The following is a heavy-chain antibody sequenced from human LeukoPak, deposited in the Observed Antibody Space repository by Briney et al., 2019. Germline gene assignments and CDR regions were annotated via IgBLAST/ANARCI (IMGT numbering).Heavy chain of an antibody. CDR2: IYYSGST. Sequence: SETLSLTCTVSGGSISSSSYYWGWIRQPPGKGLEWIGSIYYSGSTYYNPSLKSRVTISVDTSKNQFSLKLSSVTAADTAVYYCAREGSFDYSKVGATGYFDYWGQGTLVTVSS. D-gene: IGHD1-26*01. J-gene: IGHJ4*02. V-gene: IGHV4-39*07. CDR3: AREGSFDYSKVGATGYFDY. CDR1: GGSISSSSYY.